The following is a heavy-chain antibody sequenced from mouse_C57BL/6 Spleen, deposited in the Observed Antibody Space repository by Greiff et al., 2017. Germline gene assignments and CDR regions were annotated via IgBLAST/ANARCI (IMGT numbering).Heavy chain of an antibody. V-gene: IGHV14-4*01. CDR2: IDPENGDT. CDR1: GFNIKDDY. J-gene: IGHJ3*01. CDR3: THSNSFAY. D-gene: IGHD2-5*01. Sequence: VQLKQSGAELVRPGASVKLSCTASGFNIKDDYMHWVKQRPEQGLEWIGWIDPENGDTEYASKFQGKATITADTSSNTAYLQLSSLTSEDTAVYYCTHSNSFAYWGQGTLVTVSA.